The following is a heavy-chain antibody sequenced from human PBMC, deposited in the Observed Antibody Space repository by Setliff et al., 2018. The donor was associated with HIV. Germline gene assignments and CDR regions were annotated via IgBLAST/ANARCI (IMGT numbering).Heavy chain of an antibody. J-gene: IGHJ6*03. D-gene: IGHD6-6*01. CDR1: GDSVSSASYY. Sequence: KPSETLSLTCAVSGDSVSSASYYWSCIRQPPGKGLEWIGYIYYSGTTKYNPSLKSRVTISVDTSKNQFSLKLSSVTAADTAVYYCASEAWTSYRSSSGYYYYYMDVWGKGTTVTVSS. V-gene: IGHV4-61*01. CDR2: IYYSGTT. CDR3: ASEAWTSYRSSSGYYYYYMDV.